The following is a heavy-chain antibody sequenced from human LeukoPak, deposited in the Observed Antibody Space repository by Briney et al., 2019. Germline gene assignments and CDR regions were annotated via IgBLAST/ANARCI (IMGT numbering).Heavy chain of an antibody. CDR3: ATLWFGEDRVWYFDL. J-gene: IGHJ2*01. Sequence: GGSLRLSCAASGFTFSSYAMHWVRQAPGKGLEYVSAISSNGGSTYYANSVKGRFTISRDNSKNTLYLQMGSLRAEDMAVYYCATLWFGEDRVWYFDLWGRGTLVTVSS. CDR2: ISSNGGST. V-gene: IGHV3-64*01. CDR1: GFTFSSYA. D-gene: IGHD3-10*01.